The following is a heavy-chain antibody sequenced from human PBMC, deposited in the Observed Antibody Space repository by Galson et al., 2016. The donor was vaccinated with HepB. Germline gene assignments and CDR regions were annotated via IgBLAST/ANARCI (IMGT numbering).Heavy chain of an antibody. CDR3: ARETGVDYYHGMDV. CDR2: IIPIYGTV. CDR1: GGTFSSYG. V-gene: IGHV1-69*13. J-gene: IGHJ6*02. D-gene: IGHD7-27*01. Sequence: SVKVSCKASGGTFSSYGISWVRQAPGQGLEWMGGIIPIYGTVNYAQKFEGRVTITADESTGTAYMELSSLRSGDTAVYYCARETGVDYYHGMDVWGQGTTVTVSS.